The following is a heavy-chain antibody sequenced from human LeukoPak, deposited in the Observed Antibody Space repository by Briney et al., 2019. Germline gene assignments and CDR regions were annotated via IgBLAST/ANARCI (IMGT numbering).Heavy chain of an antibody. CDR3: ARGIQLWLNAFDI. CDR1: GGSISSYY. D-gene: IGHD5-18*01. Sequence: SETLSLTCTVSGGSISSYYWSWIRQPPGKGLEWIGYIYYSGSTNYNPSLKSRVTISVDTSKNQFSLKLSSVTAADTAVYYCARGIQLWLNAFDIWGQGTMVTVSS. J-gene: IGHJ3*02. V-gene: IGHV4-59*08. CDR2: IYYSGST.